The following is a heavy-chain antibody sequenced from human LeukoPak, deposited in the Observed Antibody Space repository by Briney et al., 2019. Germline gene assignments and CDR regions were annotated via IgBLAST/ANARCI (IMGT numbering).Heavy chain of an antibody. CDR1: GFTFSTYW. CDR2: IKQDGSEM. CDR3: ARDRRDRIAAAGIFDY. J-gene: IGHJ4*02. V-gene: IGHV3-7*01. D-gene: IGHD6-13*01. Sequence: GGSLRLSCVVSGFTFSTYWMSWVRQAPGKGLEWVANIKQDGSEMYYVDSVKGRFTISRDDAKNSLYLQMNSLRGEDTAVYYCARDRRDRIAAAGIFDYWGQGTLVTVSS.